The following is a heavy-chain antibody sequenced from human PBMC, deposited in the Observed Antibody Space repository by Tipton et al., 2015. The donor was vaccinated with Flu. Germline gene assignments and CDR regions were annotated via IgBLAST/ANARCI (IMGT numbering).Heavy chain of an antibody. V-gene: IGHV4-39*07. J-gene: IGHJ5*02. Sequence: TLSLTCTVSGGSVSSDVYYWGWIRQPPGKGLEWIGSIYHNSGSTYYNPSLKSRVTISVDTSKNQFSLKLSSVTAADTAVYYCARSSTAGGPLRPWGQGTLVTVSS. D-gene: IGHD2/OR15-2a*01. CDR3: ARSSTAGGPLRP. CDR1: GGSVSSDVYY. CDR2: IYHNSGST.